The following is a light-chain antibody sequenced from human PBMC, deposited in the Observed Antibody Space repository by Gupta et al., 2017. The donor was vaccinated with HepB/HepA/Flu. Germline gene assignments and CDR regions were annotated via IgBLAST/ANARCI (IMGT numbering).Light chain of an antibody. CDR3: RQDGNSPRT. CDR1: QIVTSSY. Sequence: EIVLTQLPGTLSLSPGERATLSCRASQIVTSSYLAWYQQKPGQPPRLLNYGASGTATGIPVSFSGCGSGIAFALTIPRLEPEAFSVYYCRQDGNSPRTFGQGTKVEIK. J-gene: IGKJ1*01. CDR2: GAS. V-gene: IGKV3-20*01.